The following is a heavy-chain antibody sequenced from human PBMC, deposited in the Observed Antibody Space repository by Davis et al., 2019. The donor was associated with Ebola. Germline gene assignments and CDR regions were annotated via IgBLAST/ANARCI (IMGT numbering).Heavy chain of an antibody. V-gene: IGHV5-51*01. CDR2: IYPGDSDT. CDR3: ATLGYCSGGSCYYYYYGMDV. D-gene: IGHD2-15*01. CDR1: GYSFTSYY. J-gene: IGHJ6*02. Sequence: PGGSLTLSCKGSGYSFTSYYIGWVRQMTGKGLEWMGIIYPGDSDTRYSPSFQGQVTISADKSISTAYLQWSSLKVSDTAMYYCATLGYCSGGSCYYYYYGMDVWGQGTTVTVSS.